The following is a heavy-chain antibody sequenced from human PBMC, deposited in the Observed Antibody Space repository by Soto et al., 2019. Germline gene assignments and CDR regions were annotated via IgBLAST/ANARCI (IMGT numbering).Heavy chain of an antibody. V-gene: IGHV3-74*01. CDR3: VRGDGDRHDGHGNLGRQ. D-gene: IGHD2-21*01. CDR1: GFTFSSYS. J-gene: IGHJ4*02. Sequence: GGSLRLSCAASGFTFSSYSMNWVRQAPGKGLEWVSRMNMDGNRISYVDSVKGRCTISRDNAKNTFYMEMNSARVEDTAVYYCVRGDGDRHDGHGNLGRQWGQGSLVTSPQ. CDR2: MNMDGNRI.